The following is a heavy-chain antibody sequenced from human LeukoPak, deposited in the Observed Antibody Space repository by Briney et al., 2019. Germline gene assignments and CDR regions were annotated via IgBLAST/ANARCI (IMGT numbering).Heavy chain of an antibody. D-gene: IGHD3-22*01. CDR1: GGTFSSYA. Sequence: ASVKVSCKASGGTFSSYAISWVRQAPGQGLEWMGRIIPILGIANYAQKFQGRVTITADKSTSTAYMELSSLRSEDTAVYYCAREYYDSSGPYYFDYWGQGTLVTVSS. J-gene: IGHJ4*02. V-gene: IGHV1-69*04. CDR3: AREYYDSSGPYYFDY. CDR2: IIPILGIA.